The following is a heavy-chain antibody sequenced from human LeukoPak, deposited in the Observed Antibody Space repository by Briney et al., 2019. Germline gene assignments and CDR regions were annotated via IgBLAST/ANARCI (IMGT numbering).Heavy chain of an antibody. J-gene: IGHJ4*02. Sequence: HAGGSLRLSCAVSGFTFSRYAMSWVRQAPGKGLEWVSVFSVSGGSTFYADSVKGRFTISRDNSKNTLYLQMNSLRAEDTAVYYCAKLPYYYDSSGYLDYWGQGTLVTVPS. CDR2: FSVSGGST. D-gene: IGHD3-22*01. CDR3: AKLPYYYDSSGYLDY. V-gene: IGHV3-23*01. CDR1: GFTFSRYA.